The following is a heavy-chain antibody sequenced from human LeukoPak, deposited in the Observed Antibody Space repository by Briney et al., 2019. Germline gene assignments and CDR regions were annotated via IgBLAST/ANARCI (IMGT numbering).Heavy chain of an antibody. D-gene: IGHD1-1*01. CDR2: MSYDGSNK. CDR1: GFTFSSYA. J-gene: IGHJ6*03. V-gene: IGHV3-30*04. Sequence: GGSLRLSCAASGFTFSSYAMHWVRQAPGKGLEWVAVMSYDGSNKYYADSVKGRFTISRDNSKNTLYLQMNSLRAEDTAVYYCARVTTTNTYSYYYYMDVWGKGTTVTVSS. CDR3: ARVTTTNTYSYYYYMDV.